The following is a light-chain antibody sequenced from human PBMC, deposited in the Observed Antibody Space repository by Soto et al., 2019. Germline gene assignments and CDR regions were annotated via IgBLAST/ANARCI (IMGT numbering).Light chain of an antibody. CDR2: DVS. CDR3: CSYAGSYTYYV. J-gene: IGLJ1*01. CDR1: SSDVGGYNY. V-gene: IGLV2-11*01. Sequence: QPALTQPRSVSGSPGQSVTISCTGTSSDVGGYNYVSWYQQHPGKAPKLMIYDVSKRPSGVPDRFSGSKSGNTASLTISGLQAEDEADYYCCSYAGSYTYYVFGTGTNVTVL.